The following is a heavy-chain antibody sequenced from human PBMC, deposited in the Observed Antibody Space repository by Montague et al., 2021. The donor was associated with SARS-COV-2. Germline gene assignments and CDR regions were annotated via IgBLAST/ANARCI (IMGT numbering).Heavy chain of an antibody. CDR1: GGFISSSSYY. V-gene: IGHV4-39*02. J-gene: IGHJ3*02. Sequence: SETLSLTCTVSGGFISSSSYYWGWIRQPPGKGLEWIGSIYYSGXTXYXXXXKXRVTISVDTSKNQFSLRLTSVTAADTAVFFCVREKAGGLRNVFDIWGQGTTVTVSS. CDR2: IYYSGXT. CDR3: VREKAGGLRNVFDI.